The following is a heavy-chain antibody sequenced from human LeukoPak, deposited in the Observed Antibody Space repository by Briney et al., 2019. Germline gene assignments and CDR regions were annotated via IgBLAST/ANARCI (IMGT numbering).Heavy chain of an antibody. CDR3: ARVGYSYYYYYYMDV. V-gene: IGHV4-34*01. J-gene: IGHJ6*03. CDR2: IYYSGST. D-gene: IGHD5-18*01. CDR1: GGSFSGYY. Sequence: PSETLSLTCAVYGGSFSGYYWSWIRQPPGKGLEWIGSIYYSGSTYYNPSLKSRVTISVDTSKNQFSLKLSSVTAADTAVYYCARVGYSYYYYYYMDVWGKGTTVTVSS.